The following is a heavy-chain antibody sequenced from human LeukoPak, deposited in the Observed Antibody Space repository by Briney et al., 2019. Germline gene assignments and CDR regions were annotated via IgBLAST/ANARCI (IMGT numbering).Heavy chain of an antibody. V-gene: IGHV4-34*01. CDR2: INQSGST. CDR1: GGSFSGYY. D-gene: IGHD2-2*02. Sequence: PAETLSLTCAVYGGSFSGYYWSWIRQPPATGLDWVGEINQSGSTNYNPSLKSRVTISVDTSENQFSLKLSSVTAADTAVYYCARGRYCTSTSCYTVWSVNYYYYMDVWGKGTTVTVSS. CDR3: ARGRYCTSTSCYTVWSVNYYYYMDV. J-gene: IGHJ6*03.